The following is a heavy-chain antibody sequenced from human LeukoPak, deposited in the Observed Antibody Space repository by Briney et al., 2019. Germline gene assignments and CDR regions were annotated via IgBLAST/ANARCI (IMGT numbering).Heavy chain of an antibody. J-gene: IGHJ4*02. V-gene: IGHV4-59*01. CDR2: IYYSGST. Sequence: PSETLSLTCTVSGGPISSYYWSWIRQPPGKGLEWIGYIYYSGSTNYNPSLKSRVTISVDTSKNQFSLKLSSVTAADTAVYYCARYKSITIFGVVIAYFDYWGQGTLVTVSS. CDR3: ARYKSITIFGVVIAYFDY. CDR1: GGPISSYY. D-gene: IGHD3-3*01.